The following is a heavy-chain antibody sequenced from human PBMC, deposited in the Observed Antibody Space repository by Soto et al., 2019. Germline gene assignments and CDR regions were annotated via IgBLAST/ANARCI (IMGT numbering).Heavy chain of an antibody. CDR3: ARHYDFWSGYWGSAAPEGWFDP. J-gene: IGHJ5*02. D-gene: IGHD3-3*01. Sequence: GASVKVSCKASGGTFSSYAISWVRQAPGQGLEWMGGIIPIFGTANYAQKFQGRVTITADESTSTAYMELSSLRSEDTAVYYCARHYDFWSGYWGSAAPEGWFDPWGQGTLVTVSS. CDR1: GGTFSSYA. V-gene: IGHV1-69*13. CDR2: IIPIFGTA.